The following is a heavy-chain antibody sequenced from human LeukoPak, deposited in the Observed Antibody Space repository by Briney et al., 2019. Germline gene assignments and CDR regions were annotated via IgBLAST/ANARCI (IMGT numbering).Heavy chain of an antibody. V-gene: IGHV3-33*01. J-gene: IGHJ5*02. Sequence: AGRSLRLSCAASGFTFSSYGMHWVRQAPGKGLEWVAVIWYDGSNKYYADSVKGRFTISRDNTKKSLYLLMDSLRAEDTAVYYCARDAASGNNWFDPWGQGTLVTVSS. D-gene: IGHD3-3*01. CDR2: IWYDGSNK. CDR1: GFTFSSYG. CDR3: ARDAASGNNWFDP.